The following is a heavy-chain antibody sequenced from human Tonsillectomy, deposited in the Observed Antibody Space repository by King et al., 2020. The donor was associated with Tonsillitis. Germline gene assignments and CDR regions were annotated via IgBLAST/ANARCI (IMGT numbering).Heavy chain of an antibody. D-gene: IGHD1-26*01. CDR3: TTDRWSYEGLDY. CDR1: GFTFTNAW. V-gene: IGHV3-15*01. Sequence: VQLVESGGGLVKPGGSLRLSCAASGFTFTNAWLSWVRQAPGKGLEWVGRIKAKTDGETTDYDAPVKGRFTISRDDSQNTLYLQMNSLKTEDTAVYFCTTDRWSYEGLDYWGQGTLVTVSS. J-gene: IGHJ4*02. CDR2: IKAKTDGETT.